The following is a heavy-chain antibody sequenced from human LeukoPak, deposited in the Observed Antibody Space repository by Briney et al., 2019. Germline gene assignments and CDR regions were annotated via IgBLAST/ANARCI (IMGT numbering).Heavy chain of an antibody. Sequence: GGSLRLSSAASGFTFSSYAMSWVRQAPGKGLEWVSAISGSGGSTYYADSVKGRFTISRDNSKNTLYLQMNSLRAEDTAVYYCAKDRAYHYDSSGYYPEAFDIWGQETMVTLSS. V-gene: IGHV3-23*01. J-gene: IGHJ3*02. D-gene: IGHD3-22*01. CDR2: ISGSGGST. CDR1: GFTFSSYA. CDR3: AKDRAYHYDSSGYYPEAFDI.